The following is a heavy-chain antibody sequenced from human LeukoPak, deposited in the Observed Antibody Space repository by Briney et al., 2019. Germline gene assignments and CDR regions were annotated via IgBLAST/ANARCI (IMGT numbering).Heavy chain of an antibody. CDR2: LSYDGSNK. CDR3: AKGHGPYSSADTFDL. Sequence: GGSMRLSCAAYGFTFSNYAIHWVRQAPGKGLEWVAVLSYDGSNKYYADSVKGRFTISSDSSKNTLYLQMNSLRAEDTAVYYCAKGHGPYSSADTFDLWGQGTVDTVSS. V-gene: IGHV3-30*18. J-gene: IGHJ3*01. D-gene: IGHD6-25*01. CDR1: GFTFSNYA.